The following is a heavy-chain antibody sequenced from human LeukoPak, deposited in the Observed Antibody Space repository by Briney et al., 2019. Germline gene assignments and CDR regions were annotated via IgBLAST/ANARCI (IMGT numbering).Heavy chain of an antibody. J-gene: IGHJ4*02. CDR3: AKDLGYSSGWYGAACDY. Sequence: PGGSLRLSCAASGFTFSSYGMHWVRQAPGKGLEWVAVISYDGSNKYYADSVKGRFTISRDNSKNTLYLQVNSLRAEDTAVYYCAKDLGYSSGWYGAACDYWGQGTLVTVSS. D-gene: IGHD6-19*01. CDR2: ISYDGSNK. CDR1: GFTFSSYG. V-gene: IGHV3-30*18.